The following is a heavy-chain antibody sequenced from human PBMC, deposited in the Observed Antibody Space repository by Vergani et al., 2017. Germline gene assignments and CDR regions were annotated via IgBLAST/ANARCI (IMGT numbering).Heavy chain of an antibody. J-gene: IGHJ3*02. CDR2: VQNSGNT. D-gene: IGHD1-26*01. CDR1: GSVNSVTYY. Sequence: QVRLQESGAGLVKPSQTLSLTCSVSGSVNSVTYYWHWMRQPAGKGLECIARVQNSGNTNYNASLTSRVTMSRDTSKNQFSLRLSSVTAADTDVYYWLREVGATTAFAIWGEGTMVTVSS. CDR3: LREVGATTAFAI. V-gene: IGHV4-61*02.